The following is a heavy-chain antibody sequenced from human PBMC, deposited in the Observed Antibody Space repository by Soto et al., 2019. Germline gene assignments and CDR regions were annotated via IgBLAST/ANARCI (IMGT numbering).Heavy chain of an antibody. J-gene: IGHJ5*02. CDR3: ARNSVVTATGGWFDP. V-gene: IGHV1-69*13. Sequence: GASVKVSCKASGGTFSSYAISWMRQAPGQGLEWMGGIIPIFGTANYAQKFQGRVTITADESTSTAYMELSSLRSEDTAVYYCARNSVVTATGGWFDPWGQGTLVTVSS. CDR2: IIPIFGTA. D-gene: IGHD2-21*02. CDR1: GGTFSSYA.